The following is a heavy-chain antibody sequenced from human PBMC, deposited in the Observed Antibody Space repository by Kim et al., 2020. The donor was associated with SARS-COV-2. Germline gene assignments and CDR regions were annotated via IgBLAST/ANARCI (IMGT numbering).Heavy chain of an antibody. CDR3: ARDLIVVVPTYYGMDV. D-gene: IGHD2-2*01. V-gene: IGHV1-3*01. J-gene: IGHJ6*02. Sequence: ASVKVSCKASGYTFTSYAMHWVRQAPGQRLEWMGWINAGNGNTKYSQKFQGRVTITRDTSASTAYMELSSLRSEDTAVYYCARDLIVVVPTYYGMDVWGQGTTVTVSS. CDR2: INAGNGNT. CDR1: GYTFTSYA.